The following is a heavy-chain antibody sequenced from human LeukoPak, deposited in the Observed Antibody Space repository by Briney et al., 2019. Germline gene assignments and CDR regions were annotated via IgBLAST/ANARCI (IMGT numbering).Heavy chain of an antibody. V-gene: IGHV3-48*03. CDR2: ISSSGRTT. Sequence: GGSLGLSCAASGFTFSNYEMNWVRQAPGKGLEWVSYISSSGRTTYYADSVKGRFTMSRDNAKNSLYLQMNSLRAEDTALYYCARDPIIWGQGTMVTVSS. CDR3: ARDPII. CDR1: GFTFSNYE. J-gene: IGHJ3*02.